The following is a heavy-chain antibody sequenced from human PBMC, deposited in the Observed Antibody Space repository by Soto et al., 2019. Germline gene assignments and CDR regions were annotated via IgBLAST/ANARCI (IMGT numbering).Heavy chain of an antibody. CDR3: ARGQSHTWFDP. J-gene: IGHJ5*02. V-gene: IGHV4-59*12. CDR2: IYYSGST. CDR1: GGSISSYY. Sequence: PSETLSLTCTFSGGSISSYYWSWIRQPPGKGLEWIGYIYYSGSTNYNPSLKSRVTISVDTSKNQFSLKLTSVTAADTAIYYCARGQSHTWFDPWGQGTLVTVSS.